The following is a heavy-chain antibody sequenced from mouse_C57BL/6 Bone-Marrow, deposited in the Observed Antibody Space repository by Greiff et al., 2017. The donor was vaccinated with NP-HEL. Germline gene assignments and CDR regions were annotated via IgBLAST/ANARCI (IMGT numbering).Heavy chain of an antibody. CDR1: GYTFTNYW. Sequence: VQVVESGAELVRPGTSVKMSCKASGYTFTNYWIGWAKQRPGHGLEWIGDIYPGGGYTNYNEKFKGKATLTADKSSSTAYMQFSSLTSEDSAIYYCARWYYGSYWYFDVWGTGTTVTVSS. CDR3: ARWYYGSYWYFDV. J-gene: IGHJ1*03. V-gene: IGHV1-63*01. CDR2: IYPGGGYT. D-gene: IGHD1-1*01.